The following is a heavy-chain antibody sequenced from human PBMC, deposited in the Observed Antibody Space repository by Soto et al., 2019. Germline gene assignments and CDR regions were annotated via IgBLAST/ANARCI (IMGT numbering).Heavy chain of an antibody. CDR2: IIPILGIA. Sequence: KISCKGSGYSFNSYWISWVRQAPGQGLEWMGRIIPILGIANYAQKFQGRVTITADKSTSTAYMELSSLRSEDTAVYYCAREEYYYGSGAFFDYWGQGTLVTVSS. CDR1: GYSFNSYW. D-gene: IGHD3-10*01. J-gene: IGHJ4*02. V-gene: IGHV1-69*04. CDR3: AREEYYYGSGAFFDY.